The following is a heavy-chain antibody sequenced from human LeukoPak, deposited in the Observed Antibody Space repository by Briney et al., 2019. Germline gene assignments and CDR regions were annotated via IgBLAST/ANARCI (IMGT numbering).Heavy chain of an antibody. CDR1: GGSFSGYY. CDR3: AREVAYYYDSSGYYTGDFDY. Sequence: SETLSLTCAVYGGSFSGYYWSWIRQPAGKGLEWIGRIYTSGSTNYNPSLKSRVTISVDTSKNQFSLKLSSVTAADTAVYYCAREVAYYYDSSGYYTGDFDYWGQGTLVTVSS. CDR2: IYTSGST. J-gene: IGHJ4*02. V-gene: IGHV4-4*07. D-gene: IGHD3-22*01.